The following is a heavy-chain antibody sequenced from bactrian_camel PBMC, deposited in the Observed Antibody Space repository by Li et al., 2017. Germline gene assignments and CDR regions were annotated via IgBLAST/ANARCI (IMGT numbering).Heavy chain of an antibody. Sequence: VESGGGSVQAGGSLRLYCTVSGYSYNTYCMAWFRQAPGKKREEVAAIDSDQSRSYAESVEDRFTISKATAKNLLYLSMNNLATGDSGMYYCAAYVSCGLACRMNLNPGDFHHWGQGTQVTVS. V-gene: IGHV3S53*01. CDR2: IDSDQSR. CDR1: GYSYNTYC. CDR3: AAYVSCGLACRMNLNPGDFHH. J-gene: IGHJ4*01. D-gene: IGHD2*01.